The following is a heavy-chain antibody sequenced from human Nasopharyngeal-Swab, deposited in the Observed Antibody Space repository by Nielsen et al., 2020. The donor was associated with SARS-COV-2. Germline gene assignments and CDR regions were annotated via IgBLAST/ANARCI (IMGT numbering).Heavy chain of an antibody. V-gene: IGHV3-7*01. D-gene: IGHD2/OR15-2a*01. CDR3: ARDEILDY. CDR2: VKQDGTEK. J-gene: IGHJ4*02. CDR1: GFTFSPYW. Sequence: GESLKISCAASGFTFSPYWMTWVRQAPGKGLEWVANVKQDGTEKYFVDSVKGRFTISRDNAKNSLYLHMNSLRAEDTAVYYGARDEILDYWGQGTLVTVSS.